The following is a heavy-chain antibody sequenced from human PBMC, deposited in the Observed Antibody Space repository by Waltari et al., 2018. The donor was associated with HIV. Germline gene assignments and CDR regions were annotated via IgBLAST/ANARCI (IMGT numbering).Heavy chain of an antibody. CDR3: ARGQYYSMDV. D-gene: IGHD3-10*01. Sequence: EVQLVESGGGLVQPGGSLRLSCSASGFTFSSYWMHWVRQAAGKGLVWVSGINRDGSTIRYADSVKGRFTISRDNAKNTLYLQMNSLRAEDTALYYCARGQYYSMDVWGQGTTVTVSS. J-gene: IGHJ6*02. V-gene: IGHV3-74*01. CDR2: INRDGSTI. CDR1: GFTFSSYW.